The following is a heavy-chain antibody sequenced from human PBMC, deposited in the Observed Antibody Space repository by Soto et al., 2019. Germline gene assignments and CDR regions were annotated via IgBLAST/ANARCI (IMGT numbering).Heavy chain of an antibody. CDR1: GFSFSESG. J-gene: IGHJ1*01. CDR2: IWYDGSET. Sequence: QVQLVESGGGVVQPGTSLRLSCAASGFSFSESGMEWVRQAPGKGLEWVAAIWYDGSETYYGDSVKGRFTISRDNSKNTLYLQLRGLRAEDTAVYYCATFLAVAGTHHWGQGTLVTVSS. CDR3: ATFLAVAGTHH. D-gene: IGHD6-19*01. V-gene: IGHV3-33*01.